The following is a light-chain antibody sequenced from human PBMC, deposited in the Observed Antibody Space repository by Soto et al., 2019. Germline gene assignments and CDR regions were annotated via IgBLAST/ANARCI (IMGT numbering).Light chain of an antibody. CDR1: SSNIGNNY. V-gene: IGLV1-51*02. Sequence: QSVLTQPPSVSAAPGQKVTLSCSGSSSNIGNNYVSWYQQLPGTAPNLLIYENNKRPSGIPDRFAGSKSGTSATLGSTGLQTGDDADYYCGTWDSSLSAVVFGGGTKLTVL. J-gene: IGLJ2*01. CDR2: ENN. CDR3: GTWDSSLSAVV.